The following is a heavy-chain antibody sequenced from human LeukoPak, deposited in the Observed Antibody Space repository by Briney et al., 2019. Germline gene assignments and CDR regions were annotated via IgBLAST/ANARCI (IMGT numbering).Heavy chain of an antibody. Sequence: SETLSLTCTVSGGSISSSTYYWNWIRQYPGKGLEWIGYIYNSGTTYYNPSLKSRVTVSVDTSKNQFSLKLNSMSAADTAVYYCVEAPNPYYFDDWGQGTLVTVSS. CDR2: IYNSGTT. J-gene: IGHJ4*02. CDR3: VEAPNPYYFDD. CDR1: GGSISSSTYY. D-gene: IGHD5-24*01. V-gene: IGHV4-31*03.